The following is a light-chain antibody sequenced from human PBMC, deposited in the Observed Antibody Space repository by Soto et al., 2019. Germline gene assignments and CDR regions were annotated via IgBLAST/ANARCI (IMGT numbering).Light chain of an antibody. CDR1: RDISNY. CDR3: QQYDNLPLT. V-gene: IGKV1-33*01. J-gene: IGKJ4*01. Sequence: DIQMTQSPSSLSASVGDRVTITCQASRDISNYLNWYQQKPGKAPKLLIYDASNLETGVPSRFSGRRSGTDFTFTISSLQPEDIATYSCQQYDNLPLTFGGGTKVEIK. CDR2: DAS.